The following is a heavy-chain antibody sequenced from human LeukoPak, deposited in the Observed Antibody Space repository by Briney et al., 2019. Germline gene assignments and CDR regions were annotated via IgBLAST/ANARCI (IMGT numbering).Heavy chain of an antibody. Sequence: PGGSLRLSCAASRFTFSNYWMSWVRQAPGKGLEWVANIKHGGSEKSYVGSVKCRFTISRDNAKNALYLQMNSLRVEDTAVYYCAREERESGGWDVWGQGTTVTVSS. V-gene: IGHV3-7*04. D-gene: IGHD1-1*01. CDR2: IKHGGSEK. CDR1: RFTFSNYW. J-gene: IGHJ6*02. CDR3: AREERESGGWDV.